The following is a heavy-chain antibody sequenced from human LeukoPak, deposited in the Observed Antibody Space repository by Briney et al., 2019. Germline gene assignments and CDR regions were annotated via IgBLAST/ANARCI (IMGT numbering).Heavy chain of an antibody. J-gene: IGHJ3*02. Sequence: GGSLRLSCAASGFTFSNYEMHWVRLVLGKGLEFVSAIGIAGNTFYAGSVKGRFTISRENAKNSFHLQMNSLGAGDTAVYYCAREGSLSSSDAFDIWGQGTMVTASS. CDR3: AREGSLSSSDAFDI. CDR1: GFTFSNYE. V-gene: IGHV3-13*01. CDR2: IGIAGNT. D-gene: IGHD6-6*01.